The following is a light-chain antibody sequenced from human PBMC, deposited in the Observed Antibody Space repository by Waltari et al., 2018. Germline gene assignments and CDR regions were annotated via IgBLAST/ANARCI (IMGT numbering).Light chain of an antibody. CDR2: GAS. CDR3: QHYLRVPVT. V-gene: IGKV3-20*01. Sequence: DIVLTQPPRTLSLSLRERATVSCRARQSVSRALAWYQQKPGQAPRLLIYGASTRATGIPDRFSGSGSGTDVTLTISRLEADDFGVYYCQHYLRVPVTFGEGTTVE. CDR1: QSVSRA. J-gene: IGKJ1*01.